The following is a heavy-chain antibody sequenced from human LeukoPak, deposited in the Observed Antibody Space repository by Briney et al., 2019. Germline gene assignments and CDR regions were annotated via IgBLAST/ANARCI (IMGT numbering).Heavy chain of an antibody. V-gene: IGHV3-48*04. CDR1: GFTFSSYW. D-gene: IGHD3-10*02. J-gene: IGHJ6*04. CDR3: AELGITMIGGV. CDR2: ISSSGSTI. Sequence: GGSLRLSCAAPGFTFSSYWMGWVRQAPGKGLEWVSYISSSGSTIYYADSVKGRFTISRDNAKNSLYLQMNSLRAEDTAVYYCAELGITMIGGVWGKGTTVTISS.